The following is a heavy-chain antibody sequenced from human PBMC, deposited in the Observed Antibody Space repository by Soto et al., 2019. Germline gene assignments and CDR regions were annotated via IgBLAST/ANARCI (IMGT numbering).Heavy chain of an antibody. CDR2: IYYTGST. J-gene: IGHJ6*02. CDR3: ARHAFGSGFYYGMGV. CDR1: GDSITSYY. Sequence: QVQLQESGPGLVKPSETLSLTCTVSGDSITSYYWSWIRQPPGKGLEWLGYIYYTGSTTYNPSRESRVTMTLHTSKNQSALNLNSVTAADTTVYYCARHAFGSGFYYGMGVWGQGTTVTVSS. V-gene: IGHV4-59*08. D-gene: IGHD3-10*01.